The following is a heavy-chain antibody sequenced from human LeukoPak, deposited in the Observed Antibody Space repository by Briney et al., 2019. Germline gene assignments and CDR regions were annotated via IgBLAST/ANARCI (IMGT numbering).Heavy chain of an antibody. J-gene: IGHJ4*02. D-gene: IGHD5-12*01. Sequence: PSQTLSLTCTVSGGSISSGGYYWSWIRQHPGKGLEWIGDIYYSGSTYYNPSLKSRVTISVDTSKNQFSLKLSSVTAADTAVYYCARERGYGDYPELYFDYWGQGTLVTVSS. V-gene: IGHV4-31*03. CDR1: GGSISSGGYY. CDR3: ARERGYGDYPELYFDY. CDR2: IYYSGST.